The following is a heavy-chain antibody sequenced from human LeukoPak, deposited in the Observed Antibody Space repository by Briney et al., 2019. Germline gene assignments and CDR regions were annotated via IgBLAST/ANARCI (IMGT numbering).Heavy chain of an antibody. CDR3: ASLRDRSSSLDDY. V-gene: IGHV1-69*13. CDR1: GGTFSSYA. Sequence: SVKVSCKASGGTFSSYAISWVRQAPGQGLEWMGGIIPIFGTANYAQKFQGRVTITADESTSTAYMELSSLRSEDTAVYYCASLRDRSSSLDDYWGQGTLVSVSS. J-gene: IGHJ4*02. CDR2: IIPIFGTA. D-gene: IGHD6-13*01.